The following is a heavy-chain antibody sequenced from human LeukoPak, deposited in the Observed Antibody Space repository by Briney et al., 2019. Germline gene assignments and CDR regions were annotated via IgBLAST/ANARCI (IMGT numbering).Heavy chain of an antibody. V-gene: IGHV3-11*01. CDR3: AKTQPRITMVRGVIPYMDV. CDR1: GFTFSEYY. CDR2: ISSSGSTI. D-gene: IGHD3-10*01. Sequence: SGGSLRLSCAASGFTFSEYYMSWIRQAPGKGLEWVSYISSSGSTIYYADSVKGRFTISRDNSKNTLYLQMNSLRAEDTAVYYCAKTQPRITMVRGVIPYMDVWGKGTTVTVSS. J-gene: IGHJ6*03.